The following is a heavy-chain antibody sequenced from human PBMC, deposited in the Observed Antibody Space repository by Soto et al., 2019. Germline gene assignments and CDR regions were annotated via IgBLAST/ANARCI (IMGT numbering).Heavy chain of an antibody. D-gene: IGHD5-12*01. J-gene: IGHJ6*02. CDR1: GGSISSYY. CDR2: IYYSGST. Sequence: SETLSLTCTVSGGSISSYYWSWIRQPPGKGLEWIGYIYYSGSTNYNPSLKSRVTISVDTSKNQFSLKLSSVTAADTAVYYCAREGGGYDKINDPYYYYYGMDVWGQGTTVTVSS. V-gene: IGHV4-59*01. CDR3: AREGGGYDKINDPYYYYYGMDV.